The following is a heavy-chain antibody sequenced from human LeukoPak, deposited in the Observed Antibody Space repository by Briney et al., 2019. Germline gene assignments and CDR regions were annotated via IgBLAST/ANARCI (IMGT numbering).Heavy chain of an antibody. CDR3: ARQKYSSSWYDYYYYYMDV. V-gene: IGHV4-34*01. Sequence: PSETLSLTCAVYGGSFSGYYWSWIRQPPGKGLEWIGEINHSGSTNYNPSLKSRVTISVDTSKNQFSLKLSSVTAADTAVYYCARQKYSSSWYDYYYYYMDVWGKGTTVTVSS. CDR2: INHSGST. CDR1: GGSFSGYY. D-gene: IGHD6-13*01. J-gene: IGHJ6*03.